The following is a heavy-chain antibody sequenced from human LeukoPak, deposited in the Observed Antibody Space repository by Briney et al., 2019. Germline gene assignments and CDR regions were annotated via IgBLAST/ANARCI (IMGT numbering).Heavy chain of an antibody. V-gene: IGHV1-18*01. CDR2: ISAYNGNT. D-gene: IGHD3-3*01. J-gene: IGHJ6*02. Sequence: ASVKVSCKASGYTFTSYGIGWVRQAPGQGLEWMGWISAYNGNTNYAQKLQGRVTMTTDTSTSTAYMELRSLRSDDTAVYYCARDSASALRFLEWLSYYYYGMDVWGQGTTVTVSS. CDR1: GYTFTSYG. CDR3: ARDSASALRFLEWLSYYYYGMDV.